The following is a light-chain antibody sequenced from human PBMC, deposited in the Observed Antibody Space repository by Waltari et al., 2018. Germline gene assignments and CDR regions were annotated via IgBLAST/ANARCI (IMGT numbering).Light chain of an antibody. CDR2: TAS. CDR1: QYITNY. Sequence: DIQLTPSPSFLSASVGDRVTMTCRASQYITNYLAWYQQKPGKAPKLLIHTASTLQSGVPSRFSGSGSGTEFTLTISSLQPEDFATYYCQQRHSYPITFGQGTRLEIK. CDR3: QQRHSYPIT. V-gene: IGKV1-9*01. J-gene: IGKJ5*01.